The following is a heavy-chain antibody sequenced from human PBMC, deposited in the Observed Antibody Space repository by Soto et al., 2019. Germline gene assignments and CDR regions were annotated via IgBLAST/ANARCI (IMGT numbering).Heavy chain of an antibody. Sequence: QLQLQESGPGLVKPSETLSLTCTVAGGFISSSSSYWGWIRQSPGKGLEWIANIHSGGTTYYNSSLKSRVIISVDTSKAQFPLLMSSVTAADTAVYYCARLLTPAFGRDYFDRWGQGTLVIVSS. J-gene: IGHJ4*02. CDR1: GGFISSSSSY. V-gene: IGHV4-39*01. D-gene: IGHD3-10*01. CDR2: IHSGGTT. CDR3: ARLLTPAFGRDYFDR.